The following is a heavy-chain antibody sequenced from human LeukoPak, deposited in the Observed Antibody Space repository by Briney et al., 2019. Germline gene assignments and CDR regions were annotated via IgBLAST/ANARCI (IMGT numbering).Heavy chain of an antibody. J-gene: IGHJ4*01. D-gene: IGHD3-22*01. CDR2: VMKDGIDK. CDR3: VRDLSSGWAY. Sequence: GSLRLPCVASGFSISNYWMGWARQAPGKGLEWVANVMKDGIDKYYVTSVRGRFSVSRDNGKNSLSLQMNSLTVDDTARYYCVRDLSSGWAYWGQGTVVTVSS. CDR1: GFSISNYW. V-gene: IGHV3-7*01.